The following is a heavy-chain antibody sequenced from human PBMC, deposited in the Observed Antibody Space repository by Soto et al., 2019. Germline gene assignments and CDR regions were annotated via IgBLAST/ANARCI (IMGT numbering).Heavy chain of an antibody. CDR3: ARLARSGGDGIEY. CDR1: GGSISSSSFH. CDR2: IYYSGST. V-gene: IGHV4-39*01. Sequence: PSETLSLTCTVSGGSISSSSFHWGWIRQPPGKGLEWIGSIYYSGSTYYSPSLKSRVTISVDTSKNQFSLKLSSVTAADTAVYYCARLARSGGDGIEYWGQGTLVTVSS. J-gene: IGHJ4*02. D-gene: IGHD2-21*02.